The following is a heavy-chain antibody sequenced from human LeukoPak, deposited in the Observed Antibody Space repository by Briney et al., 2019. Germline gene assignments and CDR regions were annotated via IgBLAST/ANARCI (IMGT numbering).Heavy chain of an antibody. J-gene: IGHJ5*02. CDR3: ASYIVVEGPGWFDP. CDR1: GFTFSSYW. CDR2: INNDGSST. Sequence: GGSLRLSCAASGFTFSSYWMHWVCQAPGKGLVWVSRINNDGSSTTYADSVKGRFTISRDNAKNTLYLQMNSLRAGDTAVYYCASYIVVEGPGWFDPWGQGTLVTVSS. V-gene: IGHV3-74*01. D-gene: IGHD2-2*01.